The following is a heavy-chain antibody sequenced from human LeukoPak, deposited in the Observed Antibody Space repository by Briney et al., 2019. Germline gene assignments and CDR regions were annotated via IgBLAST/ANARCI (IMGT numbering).Heavy chain of an antibody. Sequence: GASVKVSCKASGYTFTSYGISWVRQAPGQGLEWMGWISAYNGNTKYAQKFQGRVIMTTDTSTGTAYVELRSLRSDDTAVYYCLSGSYYDLSAYWGQGTLVTVSS. D-gene: IGHD3-22*01. J-gene: IGHJ4*02. CDR3: LSGSYYDLSAY. CDR1: GYTFTSYG. CDR2: ISAYNGNT. V-gene: IGHV1-18*01.